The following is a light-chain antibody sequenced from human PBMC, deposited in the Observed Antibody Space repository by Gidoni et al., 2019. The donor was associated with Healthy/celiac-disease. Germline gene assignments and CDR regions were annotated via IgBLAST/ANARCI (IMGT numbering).Light chain of an antibody. J-gene: IGKJ4*01. Sequence: DIQMTQSPSTLSASVGDRVTITCRASQSISSWLAWYQKKPGKAPKLLIYKASSLESGVPSRFSGSGSGTEFTLTISSLQPDDFATYYCQQYNSYPLTFGGGTKVESK. CDR3: QQYNSYPLT. V-gene: IGKV1-5*03. CDR2: KAS. CDR1: QSISSW.